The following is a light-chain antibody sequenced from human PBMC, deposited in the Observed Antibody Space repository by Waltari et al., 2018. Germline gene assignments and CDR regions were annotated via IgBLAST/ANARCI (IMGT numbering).Light chain of an antibody. CDR3: CSYASSSTLGV. J-gene: IGLJ3*02. CDR1: SSDVGSYKL. CDR2: EVT. Sequence: QSALTQPTSVSGSPGQSITLSCTGTSSDVGSYKLVSWNHQHPGKAPKLMIYEVTMRPSGVSSRFSGSKSGNTASLTISGLQAEDEADYYCCSYASSSTLGVFGGGTKLTVL. V-gene: IGLV2-23*02.